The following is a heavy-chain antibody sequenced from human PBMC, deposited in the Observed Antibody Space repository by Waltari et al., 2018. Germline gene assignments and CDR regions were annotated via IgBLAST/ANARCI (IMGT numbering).Heavy chain of an antibody. CDR2: IIPIFGTA. V-gene: IGHV1-69*08. D-gene: IGHD6-19*01. J-gene: IGHJ3*02. CDR3: ARAGYSSGWQVRGAFDI. Sequence: QVQLVQSGAEVKKPGSSVKVSCKASGGTLSSYAISWVRQAPGQGLEWMGRIIPIFGTANYAQKFQGRVTITADKSTSTAYMELSSLRSEDTAVYYCARAGYSSGWQVRGAFDIWGQGTMVTVSS. CDR1: GGTLSSYA.